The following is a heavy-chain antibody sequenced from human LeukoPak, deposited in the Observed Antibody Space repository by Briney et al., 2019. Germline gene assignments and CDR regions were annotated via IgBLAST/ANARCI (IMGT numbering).Heavy chain of an antibody. V-gene: IGHV3-20*01. CDR3: ARRATLYYGMDV. J-gene: IGHJ6*02. Sequence: GGSLRLSCAASGFTFDEYGINWVRQAPGKGLEWVSGINWNGESTGYADSVKGRFTIFRDNAKNSLYLQMNSLRADDTALYHCARRATLYYGMDVWGQGTTVTVSS. CDR2: INWNGEST. CDR1: GFTFDEYG. D-gene: IGHD1-26*01.